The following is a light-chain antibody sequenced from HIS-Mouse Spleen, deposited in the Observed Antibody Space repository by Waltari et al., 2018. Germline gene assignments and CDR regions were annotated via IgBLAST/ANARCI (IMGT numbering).Light chain of an antibody. CDR1: SSDVGGYNY. CDR3: CSYAGSSTWV. V-gene: IGLV2-23*02. J-gene: IGLJ3*02. Sequence: QSALTQPASVSGSPGQSITISCTGTSSDVGGYNYAPWYQQHPGKAPKLMIYEVSNRPSGVSNRFSGSKSGNTASLTISGLQAEDEADYYCCSYAGSSTWVFGGGTKLTVL. CDR2: EVS.